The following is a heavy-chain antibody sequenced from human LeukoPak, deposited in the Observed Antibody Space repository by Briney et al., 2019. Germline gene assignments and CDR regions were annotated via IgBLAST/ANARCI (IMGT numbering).Heavy chain of an antibody. D-gene: IGHD2-2*02. CDR3: ARVRKRGVVVPAAISWFDP. CDR1: GYTFTGYY. V-gene: IGHV1-2*02. Sequence: GASVKVSCKASGYTFTGYYMHWVRQAPGQGLEWMGWINPNSSGINYAQKFQGRVTMTRDTSISTAYMELSRLRSDDTAVYYCARVRKRGVVVPAAISWFDPWGQGTLVTVSS. CDR2: INPNSSGI. J-gene: IGHJ5*02.